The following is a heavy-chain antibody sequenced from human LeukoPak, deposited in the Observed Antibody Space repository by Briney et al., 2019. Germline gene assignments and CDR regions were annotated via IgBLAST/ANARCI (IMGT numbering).Heavy chain of an antibody. J-gene: IGHJ4*02. V-gene: IGHV1-2*02. CDR2: INPNSGGT. Sequence: ASVKVPCKASGYTFTGYYMHWVRQAPGQGLEWMGWINPNSGGTNYAQKFQGRVTMTRDTSISTAYMELSRLRSDYTAVDYFAKDEDKAVAGNKNPDLVDYWGQGTLVTVSS. CDR1: GYTFTGYY. D-gene: IGHD6-19*01. CDR3: AKDEDKAVAGNKNPDLVDY.